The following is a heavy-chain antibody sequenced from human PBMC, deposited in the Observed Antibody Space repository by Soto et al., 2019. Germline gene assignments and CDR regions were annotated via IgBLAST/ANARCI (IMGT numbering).Heavy chain of an antibody. V-gene: IGHV1-69*13. D-gene: IGHD5-12*01. Sequence: SVKVSCKASGGTFSSYAISWVRQAPGQGLEWMGGIIPIFGTANYAQKFQGRVTITADESTSTAYMELSSLRSEDTAVYYCARGILYTKWLRDHYYYGMDVWGQGTTVTVSS. CDR2: IIPIFGTA. CDR3: ARGILYTKWLRDHYYYGMDV. J-gene: IGHJ6*02. CDR1: GGTFSSYA.